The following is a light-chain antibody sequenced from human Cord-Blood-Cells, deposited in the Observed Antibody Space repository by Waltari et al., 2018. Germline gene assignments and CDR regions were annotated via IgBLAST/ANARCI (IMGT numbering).Light chain of an antibody. CDR1: QSVSSY. CDR3: QQRSNWLWT. V-gene: IGKV3-11*01. J-gene: IGKJ1*01. CDR2: DAS. Sequence: EIAFTQSPATLSLSPGERATLSCRASQSVSSYLAWYQQKPGQAPRLLIYDASNRATGIPARFSGSGSGTDFTLTISSLEPEDFAVYYCQQRSNWLWTFGQGTKVEIK.